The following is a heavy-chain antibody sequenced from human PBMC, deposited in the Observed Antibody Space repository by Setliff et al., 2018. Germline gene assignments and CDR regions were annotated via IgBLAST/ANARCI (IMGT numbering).Heavy chain of an antibody. D-gene: IGHD6-19*01. V-gene: IGHV4-4*07. CDR2: IYTSGST. CDR3: AREQWLDPPGYYYMDV. Sequence: SETLSLTCTVSGGSLSSYFWSWVRQPAGKGLEWIGRIYTSGSTNYNPSLKSRVTMSIDTSKNQFSLKLNSVTAADMAVYYCAREQWLDPPGYYYMDVWAKGTTVTVSS. J-gene: IGHJ6*03. CDR1: GGSLSSYF.